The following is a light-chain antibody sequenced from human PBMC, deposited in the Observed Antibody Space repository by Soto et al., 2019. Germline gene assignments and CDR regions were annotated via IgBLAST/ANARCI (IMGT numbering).Light chain of an antibody. Sequence: DIPMTQSPSTLSASVGDRVTITCRASQSISTWLAWYQQKPGKAPKVLIYKASILESGVPSRFSGSGSGTEFTLTISSLQPDDFATYYCQQYNSYSRTFGQGTKVEIK. V-gene: IGKV1-5*03. CDR2: KAS. CDR3: QQYNSYSRT. J-gene: IGKJ1*01. CDR1: QSISTW.